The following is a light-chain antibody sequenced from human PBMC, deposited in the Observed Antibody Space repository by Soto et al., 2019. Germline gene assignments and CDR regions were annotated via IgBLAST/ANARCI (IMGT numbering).Light chain of an antibody. Sequence: QSALTQPASVSGSPGHSITLSCTGTSSDVGGFDSVSWYQQHPGSAPKLMIYEVTNRPSGVSHRFSGSKSGNTASLTISGLQTEDEADYYCSSYTSSNTLVFGTGTKLTVL. CDR3: SSYTSSNTLV. CDR1: SSDVGGFDS. CDR2: EVT. V-gene: IGLV2-14*01. J-gene: IGLJ1*01.